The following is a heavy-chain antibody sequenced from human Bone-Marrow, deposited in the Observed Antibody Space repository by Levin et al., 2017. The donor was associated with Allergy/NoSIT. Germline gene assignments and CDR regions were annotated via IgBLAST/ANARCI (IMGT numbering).Heavy chain of an antibody. J-gene: IGHJ5*01. V-gene: IGHV3-20*04. CDR2: INCNGGST. Sequence: GGSLRLSCAASGFTYDDHAMSWVRQAPGKGLEWVSGINCNGGSTSYGDAVKGRFTISRDNAKNSLFLQMNSLRVEDTAFYYCAREPYCSSSSNWFDSWGQGILVTVSS. CDR3: AREPYCSSSSNWFDS. D-gene: IGHD6-6*01. CDR1: GFTYDDHA.